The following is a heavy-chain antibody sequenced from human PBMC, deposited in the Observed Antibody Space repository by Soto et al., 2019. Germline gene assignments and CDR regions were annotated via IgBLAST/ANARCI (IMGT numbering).Heavy chain of an antibody. Sequence: GGSLRLSCAASGFTFNSYGMHWVRQGPGNGLEWVAFISYDSTKTYYADSVKGRFTISRDNSNSALYVQMNSLTGEDTAVYYCARTRSAWSDFHYYSLDVWGQGPRSPSP. CDR2: ISYDSTKT. CDR3: ARTRSAWSDFHYYSLDV. D-gene: IGHD1-26*01. CDR1: GFTFNSYG. J-gene: IGHJ6*02. V-gene: IGHV3-30*03.